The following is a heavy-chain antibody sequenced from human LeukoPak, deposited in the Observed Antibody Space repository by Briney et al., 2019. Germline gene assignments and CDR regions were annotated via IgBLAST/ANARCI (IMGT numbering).Heavy chain of an antibody. CDR1: GGSISPYY. CDR3: VADPINFDY. V-gene: IGHV4-59*01. Sequence: SETLSLTCSVSGGSISPYYWSWIRQPPGKGLEWIGYVSYRGHTNYNPSLESRVTISLDTSKNQFSVKLNSVTAADTAVYYCVADPINFDYWGQGRLVTVSS. J-gene: IGHJ4*02. CDR2: VSYRGHT.